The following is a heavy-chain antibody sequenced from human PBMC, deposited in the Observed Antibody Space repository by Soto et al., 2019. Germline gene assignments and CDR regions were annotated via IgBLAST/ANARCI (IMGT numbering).Heavy chain of an antibody. CDR1: GYTFATYA. CDR3: ARRYKSAGWPET. V-gene: IGHV1-3*01. D-gene: IGHD1-20*01. CDR2: INPATGNT. J-gene: IGHJ5*02. Sequence: QVQLVQSGAEVKKPGASVKVSCKTSGYTFATYAIHWVRQDPGEGLEWMGWINPATGNTEYSEKFQDRVTLTRDTSATTVYMELRGLRFEDTAVYYCARRYKSAGWPETWGQGTLVTVSS.